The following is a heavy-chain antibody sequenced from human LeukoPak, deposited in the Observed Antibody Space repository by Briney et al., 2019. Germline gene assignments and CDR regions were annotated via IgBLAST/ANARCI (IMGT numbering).Heavy chain of an antibody. V-gene: IGHV4-61*02. D-gene: IGHD3-10*01. CDR2: IYTSGST. CDR3: ARINVRALNWFDP. Sequence: SQTLSLTCTVSGGSISSGSYYWSWIRQPAGKGLEWIGRIYTSGSTNYNPSLKSRVTISVDTSKNQFSLKLSSVTAADTAVYYCARINVRALNWFDPWGQGTLVTVSS. CDR1: GGSISSGSYY. J-gene: IGHJ5*02.